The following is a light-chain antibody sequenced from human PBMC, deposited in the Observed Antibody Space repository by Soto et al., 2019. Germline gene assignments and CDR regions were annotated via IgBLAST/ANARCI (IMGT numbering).Light chain of an antibody. V-gene: IGKV3-11*01. CDR3: QQHSNWPPVT. Sequence: EIVLTQSPATLSLSPGERATLSCRASQSVSSYLAWYQQKPGQAPRLLIYDASNRATGIPARFSGSGSGTGFTLTISTLEPEDFAVYFCQQHSNWPPVTFGQGTRLEIK. J-gene: IGKJ5*01. CDR1: QSVSSY. CDR2: DAS.